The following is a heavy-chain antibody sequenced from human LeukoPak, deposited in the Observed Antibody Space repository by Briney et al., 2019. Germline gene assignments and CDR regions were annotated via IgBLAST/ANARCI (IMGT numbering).Heavy chain of an antibody. CDR1: GFTFNRCW. V-gene: IGHV3-7*01. CDR2: INPDGRDT. D-gene: IGHD1-1*01. Sequence: GGSLRLSCVVSGFTFNRCWMNWVRQAPGKGLEGVAHINPDGRDTYYVDSVKGRFTISRDNAQNSMYLQMNSLRVEDTAVYYCTSWGATTAEYFQRWGQGTLVTVSS. CDR3: TSWGATTAEYFQR. J-gene: IGHJ1*01.